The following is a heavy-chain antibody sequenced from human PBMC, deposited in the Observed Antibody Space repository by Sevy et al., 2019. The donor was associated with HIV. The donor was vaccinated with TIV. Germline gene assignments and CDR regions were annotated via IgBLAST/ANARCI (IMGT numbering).Heavy chain of an antibody. J-gene: IGHJ3*02. CDR3: AGERSNTYYYDSSGYSDAFDI. CDR1: GFTFSSYA. V-gene: IGHV3-30-3*01. D-gene: IGHD3-22*01. Sequence: GGSLRLSCAASGFTFSSYAMHWVRQAPGKGLEWVAVISYDGSNKYYADSVKGRFTISRDNSKNTRYLQMNSLRAEDTAVYYCAGERSNTYYYDSSGYSDAFDIWGQGTMVTVSS. CDR2: ISYDGSNK.